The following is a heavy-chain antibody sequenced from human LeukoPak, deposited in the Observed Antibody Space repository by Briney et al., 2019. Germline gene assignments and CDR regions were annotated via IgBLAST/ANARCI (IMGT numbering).Heavy chain of an antibody. CDR1: GFTFSSYE. CDR2: ISSSGSTI. D-gene: IGHD1-26*01. CDR3: ARHSGSYRCFDY. Sequence: QPGGSLRLSCAVSGFTFSSYEMNWVRQAPGKGVEWVSYISSSGSTIYYADSVKGRFTISRDNAKNSLYLQMNSLRAEDTAVYYCARHSGSYRCFDYWGQGTLVTVSS. V-gene: IGHV3-48*03. J-gene: IGHJ4*02.